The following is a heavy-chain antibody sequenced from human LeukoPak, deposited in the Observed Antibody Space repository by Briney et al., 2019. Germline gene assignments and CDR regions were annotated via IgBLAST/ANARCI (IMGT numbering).Heavy chain of an antibody. Sequence: PGGSLGLSCAASGFTFSSYSMNWVRQAPGKGLEWVSSISSSSSYIYYADSVKGRFTISRDNAKNSLYLQMNSLRAEDTAVYYCAKGDTAMGSYLDYWGQGTLVTVSS. D-gene: IGHD5-18*01. V-gene: IGHV3-21*04. CDR3: AKGDTAMGSYLDY. CDR2: ISSSSSYI. J-gene: IGHJ4*02. CDR1: GFTFSSYS.